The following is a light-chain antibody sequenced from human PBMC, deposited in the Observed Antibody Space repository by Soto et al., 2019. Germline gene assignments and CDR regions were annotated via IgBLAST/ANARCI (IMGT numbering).Light chain of an antibody. CDR2: DVS. CDR1: SSDVGRYNY. J-gene: IGLJ2*01. Sequence: QPVLTQPASVSGSPGQSITISCTGTSSDVGRYNYVSWYQQHPGKAPKLIIYDVSDRPSGVPSRFSGSKSGNTASLTISGLQAEDEADYYCSSYTSSITLLFGGGTKLTVL. CDR3: SSYTSSITLL. V-gene: IGLV2-14*03.